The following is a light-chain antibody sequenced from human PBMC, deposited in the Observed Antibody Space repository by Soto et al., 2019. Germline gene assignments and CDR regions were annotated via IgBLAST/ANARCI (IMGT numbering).Light chain of an antibody. CDR1: QSVNSN. CDR2: GAS. Sequence: ETVMTQSPATLSVSPWERATLSCRASQSVNSNLAWYQQKLGQAPRVLIYGASTRATGVPDRFSGSGSGTDFTLTISRLEPEDFAVYYCQQYGSSPKTFGQGTKVDIK. J-gene: IGKJ1*01. V-gene: IGKV3-20*01. CDR3: QQYGSSPKT.